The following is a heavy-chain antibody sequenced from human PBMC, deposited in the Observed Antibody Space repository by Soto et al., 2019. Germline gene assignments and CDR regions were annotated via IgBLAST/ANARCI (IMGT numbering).Heavy chain of an antibody. V-gene: IGHV1-69*02. CDR2: IIPMIGIR. D-gene: IGHD2-21*01. Sequence: QVQLVQSGAEVKKPGSSVKVSCKDSGGTFSTYSMFWVRQAPGQGLEWMGRIIPMIGIRNYAQRFQDRVTIPEDKSTPTAHMELSSLRSEDTALYYCTIGSWSGEVFDIWGQGTMVTVS. CDR1: GGTFSTYS. J-gene: IGHJ3*02. CDR3: TIGSWSGEVFDI.